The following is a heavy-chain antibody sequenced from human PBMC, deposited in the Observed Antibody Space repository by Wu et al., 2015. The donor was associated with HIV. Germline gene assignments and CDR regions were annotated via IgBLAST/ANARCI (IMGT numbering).Heavy chain of an antibody. D-gene: IGHD2-2*02. CDR3: ARDVLGYCSSTSCYTGGDFDY. CDR1: GGTFSSYA. Sequence: QVQLVQSGAEVKKPGSSVKVSCKASGGTFSSYAISWVRQAPGQGLEWMGGIIPIFGTANYAQKFQGRVTITADESTSTAYMELSSLRSEDTAVYYCARDVLGYCSSTSCYTGGDFDYWGQGTLVTVSS. CDR2: IIPIFGTA. J-gene: IGHJ4*02. V-gene: IGHV1-69*12.